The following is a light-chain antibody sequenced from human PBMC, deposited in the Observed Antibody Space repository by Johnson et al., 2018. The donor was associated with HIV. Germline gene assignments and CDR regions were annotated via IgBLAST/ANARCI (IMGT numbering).Light chain of an antibody. J-gene: IGLJ1*01. CDR3: GTWDISLGVGYV. CDR1: SSNIGKNY. Sequence: QPVLTQPPSVSAAPGQKVTISCSGSSSNIGKNYVSWYQQLPGTAPKLLIFDNHKRPSGIPDRFSGSKSGTSATLGITGLQTGDEADYYCGTWDISLGVGYVFVPGTKVTVL. V-gene: IGLV1-51*01. CDR2: DNH.